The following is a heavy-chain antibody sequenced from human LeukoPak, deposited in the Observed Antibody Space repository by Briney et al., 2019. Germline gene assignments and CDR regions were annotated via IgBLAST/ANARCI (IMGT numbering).Heavy chain of an antibody. J-gene: IGHJ4*02. D-gene: IGHD2-15*01. Sequence: PSETLSLTCTVSGGSISSYYWSWIRQPAGKGLEWIGRIYTSGSTNYNPSLKSRVTMSVDTSKNQFSLKLSSVTAADTAVYYCARHGFCNGGNCPDYWGQGILVAVSS. CDR3: ARHGFCNGGNCPDY. V-gene: IGHV4-4*07. CDR1: GGSISSYY. CDR2: IYTSGST.